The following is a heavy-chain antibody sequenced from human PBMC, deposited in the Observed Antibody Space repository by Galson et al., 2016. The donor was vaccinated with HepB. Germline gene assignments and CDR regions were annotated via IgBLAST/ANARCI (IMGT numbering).Heavy chain of an antibody. V-gene: IGHV3-30*18. J-gene: IGHJ4*02. CDR1: GFIFNSYG. CDR2: ISYDGSNK. D-gene: IGHD3-10*01. CDR3: AKDHGYFGSGRHHY. Sequence: SLRLSCAASGFIFNSYGMHWVRQAPGKGLEWVAVISYDGSNKYYADSVKGRFTISRDNSKNTLYLQMNSLRAEDTALYYCAKDHGYFGSGRHHYWGQGTLLTVSS.